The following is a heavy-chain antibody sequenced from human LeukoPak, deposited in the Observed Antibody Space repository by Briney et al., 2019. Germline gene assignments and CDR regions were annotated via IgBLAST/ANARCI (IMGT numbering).Heavy chain of an antibody. CDR1: GYTFTSYG. CDR2: ISAYNGNT. D-gene: IGHD6-13*01. V-gene: IGHV1-18*01. J-gene: IGHJ4*02. CDR3: ARFSPYSSSWSRFFDY. Sequence: ASVKVSCKASGYTFTSYGISWVRQAPGQGLEWMGWISAYNGNTNYAQKLQGRVTMTTDTSTSTAYMELRSLRSDDTAVYYCARFSPYSSSWSRFFDYWAREPWSPSPQ.